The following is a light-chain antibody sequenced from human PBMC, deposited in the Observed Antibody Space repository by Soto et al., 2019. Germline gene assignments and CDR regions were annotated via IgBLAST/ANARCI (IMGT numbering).Light chain of an antibody. CDR1: SSDIGGYDY. CDR3: SSYAASNRLL. Sequence: QSALTQPPSASGSPGQSVTISCSGTSSDIGGYDYVSWYQRHPGKAPKLMIFEVSNRPSGVPDRFSGSKSGNTASLTVSGLQAEDEAEYYCSSYAASNRLLFGGGTKLTVL. J-gene: IGLJ2*01. V-gene: IGLV2-8*01. CDR2: EVS.